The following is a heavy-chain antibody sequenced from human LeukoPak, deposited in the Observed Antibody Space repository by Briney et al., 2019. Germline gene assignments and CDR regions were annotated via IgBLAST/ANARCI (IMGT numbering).Heavy chain of an antibody. Sequence: ASVKVSCKASGGTFSSYAISWVRQAPGQGLEWMGGIIPIFGTANYAQKFQGRVTITADESTSTAYMELSSLRSEDTAVYYCAREVRQLWLRSGWFDPWGQGTLSPSPQ. CDR1: GGTFSSYA. D-gene: IGHD5-18*01. CDR3: AREVRQLWLRSGWFDP. J-gene: IGHJ5*02. CDR2: IIPIFGTA. V-gene: IGHV1-69*13.